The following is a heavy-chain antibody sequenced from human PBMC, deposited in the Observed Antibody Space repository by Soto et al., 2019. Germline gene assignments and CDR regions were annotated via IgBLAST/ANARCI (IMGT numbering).Heavy chain of an antibody. J-gene: IGHJ4*02. V-gene: IGHV1-18*01. CDR2: ISAYNGNT. Sequence: QVQLVQSGAEVKKPGASVKVSCKASGYTFTSYGISWVRQAPGQGLEWMGWISAYNGNTNYAQKLQGRVTMTTDTSTSTAYMELMSLRSDDTAVYYCARAPVLTTVTTPPPYFDYWGQGTLVTVSS. CDR1: GYTFTSYG. CDR3: ARAPVLTTVTTPPPYFDY. D-gene: IGHD4-17*01.